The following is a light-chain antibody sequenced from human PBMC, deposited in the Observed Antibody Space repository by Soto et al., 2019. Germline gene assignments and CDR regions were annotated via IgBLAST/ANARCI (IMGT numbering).Light chain of an antibody. CDR3: QQYGSSGT. Sequence: EMVFTQSPGTLSLSPGERATLSCRASQSVSNNYLAWYQQKPGQAPRLLIYGASNRATGIPDRFSGSGSGTDFTLTISRLEPEDFAVYYCQQYGSSGTFGQGTKVDI. CDR1: QSVSNNY. J-gene: IGKJ1*01. V-gene: IGKV3-20*01. CDR2: GAS.